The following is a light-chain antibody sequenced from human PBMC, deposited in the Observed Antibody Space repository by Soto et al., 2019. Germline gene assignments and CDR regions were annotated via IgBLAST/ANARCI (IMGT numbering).Light chain of an antibody. V-gene: IGKV3-15*01. CDR2: GAS. CDR3: QQYNHWTSIT. J-gene: IGKJ5*01. Sequence: EIVMTQSPATLSVSPGERAILSCSASQSIRTNVAWYQQRPGQAPRLLIYGASTRATDIPARFRGSGSGTEFTLTISSLQSEDFAMYYCQQYNHWTSITFGQGTRLEF. CDR1: QSIRTN.